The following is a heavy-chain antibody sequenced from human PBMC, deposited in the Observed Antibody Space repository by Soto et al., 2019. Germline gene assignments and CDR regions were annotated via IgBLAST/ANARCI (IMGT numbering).Heavy chain of an antibody. J-gene: IGHJ6*02. CDR1: GYTFTSYG. CDR3: ARDGYYDSSGYYSRSYYYYGMDV. CDR2: ISAYNGNT. Sequence: QVQLVQSGAEVKKPGASVKVSCKASGYTFTSYGISWVRQAPGQGLEWMGWISAYNGNTNYAQTLQGRVTMTTDTSTSTAYMELRSLRSDDTAVYYCARDGYYDSSGYYSRSYYYYGMDVWGQGTTVTVSS. D-gene: IGHD3-22*01. V-gene: IGHV1-18*01.